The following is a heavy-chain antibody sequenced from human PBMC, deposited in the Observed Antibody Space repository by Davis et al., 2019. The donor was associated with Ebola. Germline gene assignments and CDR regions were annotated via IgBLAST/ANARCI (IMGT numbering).Heavy chain of an antibody. V-gene: IGHV1-18*04. CDR1: GYTFTGYY. CDR3: ARGSSGWYGEAYAFDI. CDR2: ISAYNGNT. J-gene: IGHJ3*02. Sequence: ASVKVSCKASGYTFTGYYMHWVRQAPGQGPEWMGWISAYNGNTNYAQNVQGRVTMTTDTSTSTAYMELRSLRSDDTAVYYCARGSSGWYGEAYAFDIWGQGTMVTVSS. D-gene: IGHD6-19*01.